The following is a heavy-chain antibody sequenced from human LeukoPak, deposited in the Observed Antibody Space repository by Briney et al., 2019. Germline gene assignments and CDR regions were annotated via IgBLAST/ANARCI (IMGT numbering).Heavy chain of an antibody. D-gene: IGHD3-16*01. V-gene: IGHV4-39*07. CDR3: ARDRFDYHYFYYMDV. CDR2: IYYSGNT. CDR1: GGSISSSSYY. Sequence: SETLSLTCTVSGGSISSSSYYWGWIRQPPGKGLEWIGSIYYSGNTDYNPSLKSRVTISVETSKNQFSLKLSSVTAADTAVYYCARDRFDYHYFYYMDVWGKGTTVTVSS. J-gene: IGHJ6*03.